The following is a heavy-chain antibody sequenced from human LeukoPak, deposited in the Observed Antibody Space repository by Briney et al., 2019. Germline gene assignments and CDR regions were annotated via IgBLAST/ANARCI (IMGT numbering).Heavy chain of an antibody. Sequence: SETLSLTCTVSGGSISSYYWSWIRQPPGKGLEWIGYIYSSGSTNYNSSLKSRVTISVDTSKNQFSLKPTSVTAADTAVYYCARSGGYSSPQNYWGQGTLVTVS. J-gene: IGHJ4*02. CDR2: IYSSGST. CDR1: GGSISSYY. CDR3: ARSGGYSSPQNY. D-gene: IGHD6-19*01. V-gene: IGHV4-59*01.